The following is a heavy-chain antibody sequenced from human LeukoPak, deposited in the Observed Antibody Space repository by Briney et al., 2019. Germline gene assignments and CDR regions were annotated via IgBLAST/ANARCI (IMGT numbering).Heavy chain of an antibody. D-gene: IGHD3-10*01. CDR3: ASDPMVRGVNSDY. CDR1: GGTFSSYA. CDR2: IIPIFGTA. V-gene: IGHV1-69*05. J-gene: IGHJ4*02. Sequence: SVKVSCEASGGTFSSYAISWVRQAPGQGVEWMGRIIPIFGTANYAQKFQGRVTITTDESTSTAYMELSSLRSEDTAVYYCASDPMVRGVNSDYWGQGTLVTVSS.